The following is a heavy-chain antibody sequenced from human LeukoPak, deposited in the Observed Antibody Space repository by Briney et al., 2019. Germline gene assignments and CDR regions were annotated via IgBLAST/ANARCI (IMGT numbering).Heavy chain of an antibody. V-gene: IGHV3-23*01. Sequence: GGSLRLSCAASGFTFSTYAMSWVRQAPGKGLEWVSAISGSGDSSYYADSVKGRFTVSRDNSKNTLYLQMNSLRAEDTAVYYCAKRTAMIVVVLSAFDVWGQGTMVTVSS. CDR1: GFTFSTYA. J-gene: IGHJ3*01. D-gene: IGHD3-22*01. CDR2: ISGSGDSS. CDR3: AKRTAMIVVVLSAFDV.